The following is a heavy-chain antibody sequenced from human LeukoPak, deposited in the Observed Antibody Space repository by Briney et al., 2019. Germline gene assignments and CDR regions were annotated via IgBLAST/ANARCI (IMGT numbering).Heavy chain of an antibody. CDR1: GYTFTSYA. Sequence: ASVKVSCKASGYTFTSYAMNWVRQAPGQGLEWMGWISAYNGNTNYAQKLQGRVTMTTDTSTSTAYVELRSLRSDDTAVYYCAREVWFGELYQYYFDYWGQGTLVTVSS. J-gene: IGHJ4*02. D-gene: IGHD3-10*01. V-gene: IGHV1-18*01. CDR2: ISAYNGNT. CDR3: AREVWFGELYQYYFDY.